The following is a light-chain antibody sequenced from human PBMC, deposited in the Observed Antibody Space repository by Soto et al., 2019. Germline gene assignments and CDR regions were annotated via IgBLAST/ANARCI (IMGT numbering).Light chain of an antibody. J-gene: IGKJ1*01. CDR2: GAS. V-gene: IGKV3D-15*01. CDR1: QSVSIN. Sequence: EIVMTQSPATLSVSPGERATLSCRASQSVSINLAWYQQRPGQAPRLLIYGASTRATGIPARFSGSGSGTDFTLTISRLEPEDFAVYYRQQYRSSPRTFGQGTMV. CDR3: QQYRSSPRT.